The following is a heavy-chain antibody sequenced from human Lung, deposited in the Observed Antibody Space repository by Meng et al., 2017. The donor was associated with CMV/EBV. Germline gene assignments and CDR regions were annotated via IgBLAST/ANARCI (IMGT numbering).Heavy chain of an antibody. V-gene: IGHV5-51*01. D-gene: IGHD2-15*01. J-gene: IGHJ4*02. CDR2: IYPDDSDT. Sequence: SGYTVAKNWIAWVRQMTGKGLEWMGNIYPDDSDTRYSPSFQGQVTMSADKSISTAYLQWSSLKASDTAVYYCARRLLGSGGYLYFDSWGQGTLVTVSS. CDR1: GYTVAKNW. CDR3: ARRLLGSGGYLYFDS.